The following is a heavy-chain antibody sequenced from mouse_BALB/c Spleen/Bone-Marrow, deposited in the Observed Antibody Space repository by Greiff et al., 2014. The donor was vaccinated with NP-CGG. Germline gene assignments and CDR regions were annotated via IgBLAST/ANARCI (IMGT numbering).Heavy chain of an antibody. CDR3: TRSPITTVVAETMDC. CDR1: GYTFTSYW. D-gene: IGHD1-1*01. Sequence: LKQSGSELVRPGTSVKLSCEASGYTFTSYWMHWVKQRPGQGLEWIGNIYPFSGSSNYDEKFKSKATLTVDTSSSTAYMQLSSLTSEDSAVYYCTRSPITTVVAETMDCWGQGTSVTVSS. V-gene: IGHV1S22*01. J-gene: IGHJ4*01. CDR2: IYPFSGSS.